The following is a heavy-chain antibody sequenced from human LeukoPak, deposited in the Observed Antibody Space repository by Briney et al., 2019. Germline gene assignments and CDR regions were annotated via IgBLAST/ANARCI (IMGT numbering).Heavy chain of an antibody. Sequence: ASVKVSCKASGYTFTSYYMHWVRQAPGQGLEWMGIINPSGDTTSYAQKVQGRVTMTSDTSTSTVYMELSSLRSEDTAVYYCASDAGTLGDWGQGRLVTASS. CDR1: GYTFTSYY. CDR3: ASDAGTLGD. D-gene: IGHD1-1*01. V-gene: IGHV1-46*01. J-gene: IGHJ1*01. CDR2: INPSGDTT.